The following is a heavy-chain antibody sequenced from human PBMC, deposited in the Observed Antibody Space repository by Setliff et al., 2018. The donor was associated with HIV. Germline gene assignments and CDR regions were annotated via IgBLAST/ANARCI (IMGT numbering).Heavy chain of an antibody. CDR1: GFTFDDYA. CDR2: ISWNSDSI. CDR3: ARDSGGWYPTGDYYYYYMDV. D-gene: IGHD6-19*01. J-gene: IGHJ6*03. Sequence: SLRLSCAASGFTFDDYAMHWVRQAPGKGLEWVSGISWNSDSIGYADSVKGRFTISRDNAKNSLYLQMNSLRAEDTAVYYCARDSGGWYPTGDYYYYYMDVWGKGTTVTVSS. V-gene: IGHV3-9*01.